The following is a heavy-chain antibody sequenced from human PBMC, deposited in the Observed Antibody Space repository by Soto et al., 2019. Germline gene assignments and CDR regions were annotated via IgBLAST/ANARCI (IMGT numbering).Heavy chain of an antibody. CDR1: GGSISSYH. D-gene: IGHD6-13*01. CDR2: IYYSGST. V-gene: IGHV4-59*01. CDR3: ARDTAAGSYYYYGMDV. Sequence: QVQLQESGPGLVKPSETLSLTCTVSGGSISSYHWSWIRQPPGKGLEWIGYIYYSGSTNYNPSLKSRVTISVDTSKNQFSLKLSSVTAADTAVYYCARDTAAGSYYYYGMDVWGQGTTVTVSS. J-gene: IGHJ6*02.